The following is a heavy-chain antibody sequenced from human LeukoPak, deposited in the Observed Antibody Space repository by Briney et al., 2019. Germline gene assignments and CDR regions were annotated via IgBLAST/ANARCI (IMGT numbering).Heavy chain of an antibody. Sequence: GGSLRLSCAASGFTFSSYGMSWVRQAPGKGLEWVSTISGSDGRTYYADSVKGRFTISRDNSKNTLYLQMNSLRAEDTALYYCAKVRGAYCGGDCYSDYWGQGTLVTVSS. CDR1: GFTFSSYG. CDR3: AKVRGAYCGGDCYSDY. CDR2: ISGSDGRT. J-gene: IGHJ4*02. V-gene: IGHV3-23*01. D-gene: IGHD2-21*02.